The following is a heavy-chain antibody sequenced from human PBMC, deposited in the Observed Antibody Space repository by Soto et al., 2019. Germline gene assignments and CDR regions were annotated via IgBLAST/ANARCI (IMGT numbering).Heavy chain of an antibody. D-gene: IGHD5-18*01. J-gene: IGHJ5*02. V-gene: IGHV3-64D*06. Sequence: GGSLRLSXSASGFTFRSYAIHWVRQAPGKGLEYVSALSGDGRSTYYADSVKGRFTVFRDNSKNTLFLQMSSLRVEDTAVYYCVKGNWAYSYNNWFDPWGQGTLVTVPQ. CDR3: VKGNWAYSYNNWFDP. CDR2: LSGDGRST. CDR1: GFTFRSYA.